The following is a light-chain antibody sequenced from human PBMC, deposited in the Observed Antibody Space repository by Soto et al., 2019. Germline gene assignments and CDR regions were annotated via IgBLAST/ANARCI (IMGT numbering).Light chain of an antibody. Sequence: QSVLTQSPSASASLGASVKLTCTLSRGHSSYAIAWHQQQPEKGTRYLMKLNSDGSHSKGDGIPDRFSGSSSGAERYLTISSLQSEDEADYYCQTWGTGIWVFGGGTQLTV. J-gene: IGLJ3*02. CDR3: QTWGTGIWV. CDR2: LNSDGSH. V-gene: IGLV4-69*01. CDR1: RGHSSYA.